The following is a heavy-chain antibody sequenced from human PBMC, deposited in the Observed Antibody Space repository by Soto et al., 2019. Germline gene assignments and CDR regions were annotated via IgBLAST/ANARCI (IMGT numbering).Heavy chain of an antibody. CDR1: GYTLTSYG. CDR2: ISAYNGKT. CDR3: ARGGDVNYYHGMDV. Sequence: QVQLVQSGGEVKKPGASVKLSCTASGYTLTSYGISWCRRAPGQGLEWMGWISAYNGKTNYAQNVQGRVTMTTDTSTRTAYMDLRSLRSDDTAVYYCARGGDVNYYHGMDVWGQGTTVTVSS. J-gene: IGHJ6*02. D-gene: IGHD5-12*01. V-gene: IGHV1-18*01.